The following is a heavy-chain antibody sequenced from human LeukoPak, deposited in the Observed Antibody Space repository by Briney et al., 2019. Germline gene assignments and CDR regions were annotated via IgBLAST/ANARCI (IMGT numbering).Heavy chain of an antibody. D-gene: IGHD2-2*01. V-gene: IGHV4-34*01. J-gene: IGHJ6*04. CDR3: ARSRYCSSTSCYGSYYYYYGMDV. CDR2: INHSGST. CDR1: GGSFSGYY. Sequence: SETLSLTCAVYGGSFSGYYWSWIRQPPGKGLEWIGEINHSGSTNYNPSLKSRVTISVDTSKNQFSLKLSSVTAADTAVYYCARSRYCSSTSCYGSYYYYYGMDVWGKGTTVTVSS.